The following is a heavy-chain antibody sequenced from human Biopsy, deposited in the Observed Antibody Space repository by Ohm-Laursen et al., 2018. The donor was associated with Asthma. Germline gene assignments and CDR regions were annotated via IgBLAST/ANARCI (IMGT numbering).Heavy chain of an antibody. J-gene: IGHJ6*02. CDR2: TNERGVT. Sequence: PGTLPLTCYVYPGSFSGFFWTWIRPSPGKGLEWIGETNERGVTNNNPSLKSRVIISIDTYWNRVSLKLTSVTAADTAVYYCARGPELDVWGQGTTVTVSS. CDR1: PGSFSGFF. CDR3: ARGPELDV. V-gene: IGHV4-34*01.